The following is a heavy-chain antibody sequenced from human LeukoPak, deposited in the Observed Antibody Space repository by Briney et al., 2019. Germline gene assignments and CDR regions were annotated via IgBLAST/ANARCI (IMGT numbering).Heavy chain of an antibody. D-gene: IGHD5-12*01. CDR3: ARDLGGYSGYDYGGAGYYYYMDV. J-gene: IGHJ6*03. CDR2: INPNSGGT. Sequence: ASVTVSCKASGYTFTGYYMHWVRQAPGQGLEWMGWINPNSGGTNYAQKFQGRVTMTRDTSISTAYMELSRLRSDDTAVYYCARDLGGYSGYDYGGAGYYYYMDVWGKGTTVTVSS. CDR1: GYTFTGYY. V-gene: IGHV1-2*02.